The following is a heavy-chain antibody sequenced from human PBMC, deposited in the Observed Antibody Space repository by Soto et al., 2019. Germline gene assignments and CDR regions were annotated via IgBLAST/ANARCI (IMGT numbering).Heavy chain of an antibody. CDR1: GFKFSDSW. J-gene: IGHJ4*02. CDR2: IHPDGSMT. CDR3: VRDITSGDF. D-gene: IGHD3-3*01. V-gene: IGHV3-74*01. Sequence: PGGSLRLSCAASGFKFSDSWMHWVRQAPGKGLVWVSRIHPDGSMTHYADSVKGRFTTSRDNVKNTVFLQLSSLRAEDTAIYYCVRDITSGDFWGQGTLVTVSS.